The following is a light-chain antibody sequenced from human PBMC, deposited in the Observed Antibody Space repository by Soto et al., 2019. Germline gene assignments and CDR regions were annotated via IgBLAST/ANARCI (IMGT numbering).Light chain of an antibody. Sequence: QTVLTQPRSVSGSPGQSVTISCTGTSSDFGGYNYVSWYQHHPGKAPKLMIYDVSERPSGVPDRFSGSKSGNTASLTISGLTAEDEADYYCFSSAGTFYVFGPGPKVTV. V-gene: IGLV2-11*01. J-gene: IGLJ1*01. CDR2: DVS. CDR3: FSSAGTFYV. CDR1: SSDFGGYNY.